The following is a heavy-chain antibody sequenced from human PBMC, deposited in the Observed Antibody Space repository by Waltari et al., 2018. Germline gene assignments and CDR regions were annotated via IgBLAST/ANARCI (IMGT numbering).Heavy chain of an antibody. V-gene: IGHV1-2*02. J-gene: IGHJ4*02. Sequence: QVQLVQSGAEVQKPGASVTVSCKASGYHFIGYYIPWVRQAPGQGLEWMGWINPNTGGTKYAQKYQGRVTLTRDTSISTAYMELSSLGSDDMAVFYCARQAARNFDYWGQGTLVTVSS. CDR1: GYHFIGYY. CDR3: ARQAARNFDY. CDR2: INPNTGGT.